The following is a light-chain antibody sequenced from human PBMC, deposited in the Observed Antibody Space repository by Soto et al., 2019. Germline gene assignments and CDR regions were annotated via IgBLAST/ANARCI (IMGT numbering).Light chain of an antibody. Sequence: EIVLTQYPATLSLSPGERATLSCRASQGVSSYLAWYQQKPGQAPRLLIYDASNRATGIPARFSGSGSGTDFTLTISSLEPEDFAVYYCQQRSNWLWTFGQGTKVDIK. V-gene: IGKV3-11*01. CDR3: QQRSNWLWT. J-gene: IGKJ1*01. CDR2: DAS. CDR1: QGVSSY.